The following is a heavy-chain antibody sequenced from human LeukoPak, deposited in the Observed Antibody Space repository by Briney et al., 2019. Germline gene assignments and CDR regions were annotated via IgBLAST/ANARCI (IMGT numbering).Heavy chain of an antibody. CDR2: ISGSGGST. Sequence: PGGSLRLSCAASGFTFSSYAMSWVRQAPGKGLEWVSAISGSGGSTYYADSVKGRFTISRDNSKNTLYLQMNSLRAEDTAVYYCAKDGCSGGSCYSRYNWFDPWGQGTLVTVSS. CDR3: AKDGCSGGSCYSRYNWFDP. J-gene: IGHJ5*02. V-gene: IGHV3-23*01. D-gene: IGHD2-15*01. CDR1: GFTFSSYA.